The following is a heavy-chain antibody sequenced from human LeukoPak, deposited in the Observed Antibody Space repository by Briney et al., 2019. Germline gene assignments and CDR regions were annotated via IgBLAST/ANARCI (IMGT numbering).Heavy chain of an antibody. CDR2: VRSKTDGGAT. J-gene: IGHJ4*02. D-gene: IGHD2-8*01. Sequence: GGSLRLSCAASGFTFSSYEMNWVRQAPGKGLEWLGRVRSKTDGGATDYAAPVKGRFTISRDDSKTTLFLQMNSLKSEDTAVYYCTTGVIWGQGTLVTVSS. V-gene: IGHV3-15*01. CDR1: GFTFSSYE. CDR3: TTGVI.